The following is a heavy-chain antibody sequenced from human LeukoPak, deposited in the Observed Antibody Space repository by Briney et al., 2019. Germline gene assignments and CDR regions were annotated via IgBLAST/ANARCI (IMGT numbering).Heavy chain of an antibody. CDR1: VTSPILFH. Sequence: SETLSLTCTVSVTSPILFHCTWFRQPAGKRPEWIGLIYTHGAITLNPSLKRRVAMSVDLAKNQLFLNLASVTAAETAMYYCARKDGDYWGKGTMVTVS. CDR3: ARKDGDY. V-gene: IGHV4-4*07. J-gene: IGHJ4*02. CDR2: IYTHGAI.